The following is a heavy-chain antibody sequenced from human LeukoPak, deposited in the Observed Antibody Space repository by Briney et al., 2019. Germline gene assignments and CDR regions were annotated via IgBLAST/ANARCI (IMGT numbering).Heavy chain of an antibody. D-gene: IGHD3-10*01. V-gene: IGHV3-33*01. CDR3: ARSSTPFITMVRGVIVGMDV. Sequence: PGGSLRLSCAASGFTFSSYGMHWVRQAPGKGLEWVAVIWYDGSNKYYADSVKGRFTISRDNSKNTLYLQMNSLRAEDTAVYYCARSSTPFITMVRGVIVGMDVWGQGTTVTVSS. J-gene: IGHJ6*02. CDR1: GFTFSSYG. CDR2: IWYDGSNK.